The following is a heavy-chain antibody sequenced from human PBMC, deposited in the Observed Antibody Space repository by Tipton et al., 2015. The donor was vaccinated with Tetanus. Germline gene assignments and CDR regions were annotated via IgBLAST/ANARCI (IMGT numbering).Heavy chain of an antibody. CDR3: ARGTSRIVYYFDY. CDR2: IWYDGSNK. D-gene: IGHD2-21*01. V-gene: IGHV3-33*01. CDR1: GFTFSSYG. Sequence: SLRLSCAASGFTFSSYGMHWVRQAPGKGLEWVAVIWYDGSNKYYVDSVKGRFTISRDNSKNTLYLQMNSLRAEDTAVYYCARGTSRIVYYFDYWGQGTLVTVSS. J-gene: IGHJ4*02.